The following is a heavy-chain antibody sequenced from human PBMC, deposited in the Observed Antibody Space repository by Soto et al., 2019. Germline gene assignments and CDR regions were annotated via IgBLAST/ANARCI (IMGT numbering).Heavy chain of an antibody. V-gene: IGHV1-69*13. Sequence: AASVKVSCKASGGTFSSYAISWVRQAPGQGLEWMGGIIPIFGTANYAQKFQGRVTITADESTSTAYMELSSLRSEDTAVYYCASPASDFWSGYPYGMDVWGQGTTVTVSS. CDR2: IIPIFGTA. J-gene: IGHJ6*02. D-gene: IGHD3-3*01. CDR3: ASPASDFWSGYPYGMDV. CDR1: GGTFSSYA.